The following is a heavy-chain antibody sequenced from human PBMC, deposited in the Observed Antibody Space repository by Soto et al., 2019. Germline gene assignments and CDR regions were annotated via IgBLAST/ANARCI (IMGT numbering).Heavy chain of an antibody. CDR1: GYTFTSYD. V-gene: IGHV1-8*01. Sequence: ASVKVSCKASGYTFTSYDINWVRQANGQGFEYLGWMNPNSGNTGYVKKFQGRVTMTRDTSMSTAYMELSSLRSEDTAVYYCTKPRSSLQWPPFDPWGHGTQVTVSS. D-gene: IGHD6-19*01. CDR3: TKPRSSLQWPPFDP. J-gene: IGHJ5*02. CDR2: MNPNSGNT.